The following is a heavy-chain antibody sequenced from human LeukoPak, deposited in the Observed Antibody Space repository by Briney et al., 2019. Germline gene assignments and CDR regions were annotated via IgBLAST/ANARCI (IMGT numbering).Heavy chain of an antibody. CDR2: ISSSSSYI. CDR3: AKGPPDSSSWYKRTEG. Sequence: PGGSLRLSCAASGFTFSSYSMNWVRQAPGKGLEWVSSISSSSSYINYADSVKGRFTISRDNAKNSLYLQMNSLRAEDTAVYYCAKGPPDSSSWYKRTEGWGQGTLVTVSS. V-gene: IGHV3-21*04. CDR1: GFTFSSYS. J-gene: IGHJ4*02. D-gene: IGHD6-13*01.